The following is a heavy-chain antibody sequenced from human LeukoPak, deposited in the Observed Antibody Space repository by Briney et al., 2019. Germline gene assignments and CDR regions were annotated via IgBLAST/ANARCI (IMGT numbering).Heavy chain of an antibody. Sequence: PSETLSLGCTVSGYSISSGYYCGWIRQPPGKGLEWIGSIYHSGSTYYNPSLKSRVTISVDTSKNQFSLKLSSVTAADTAVYYCASWIDYWGQGTLVTVSS. D-gene: IGHD1-1*01. CDR1: GYSISSGYY. CDR3: ASWIDY. J-gene: IGHJ4*02. V-gene: IGHV4-38-2*02. CDR2: IYHSGST.